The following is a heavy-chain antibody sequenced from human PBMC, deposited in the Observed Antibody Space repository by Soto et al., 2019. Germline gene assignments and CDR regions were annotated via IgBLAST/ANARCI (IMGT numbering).Heavy chain of an antibody. Sequence: EVQLLESGGTLVQVGGSLRLSCVASGFSFSNYAVTWVRQAPGKGLEWVSAISGSGAGTYYADSVKGRFTISRDNSKNTVHLQMNSLRVEDTAVYHWAKRIKSGSNYVGNAMDVWGQGTTVIVS. CDR1: GFSFSNYA. V-gene: IGHV3-23*01. D-gene: IGHD1-26*01. CDR2: ISGSGAGT. J-gene: IGHJ6*02. CDR3: AKRIKSGSNYVGNAMDV.